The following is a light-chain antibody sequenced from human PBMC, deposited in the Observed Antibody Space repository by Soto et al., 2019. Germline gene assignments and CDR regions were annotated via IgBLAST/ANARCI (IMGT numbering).Light chain of an antibody. CDR3: QQYNNWPPT. CDR2: GAS. J-gene: IGKJ2*01. Sequence: EIVMTQSPATLSVSPGERATLSCRASQSVGSDLAWYQQKPGQAPRLLIFGASTRATGIPATFSGSGSGTDFTLTINSLQSEDFAVYYCQQYNNWPPTFGQGTKLDFK. V-gene: IGKV3-15*01. CDR1: QSVGSD.